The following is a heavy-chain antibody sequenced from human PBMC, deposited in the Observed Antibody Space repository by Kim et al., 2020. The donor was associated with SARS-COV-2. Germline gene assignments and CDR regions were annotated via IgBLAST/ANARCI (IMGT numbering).Heavy chain of an antibody. Sequence: GGSLRLSCEASAFSFNYYNMHWVRQAPGKGLDWVSYINIDSDAIHYADSVRGRFTVSRDNAKNSLYLQMNNLKDEDTAVYYCVREPYCTKTTCYGFDIWGRGTMVTVSS. CDR3: VREPYCTKTTCYGFDI. V-gene: IGHV3-48*02. D-gene: IGHD2-8*01. CDR2: INIDSDAI. J-gene: IGHJ3*02. CDR1: AFSFNYYN.